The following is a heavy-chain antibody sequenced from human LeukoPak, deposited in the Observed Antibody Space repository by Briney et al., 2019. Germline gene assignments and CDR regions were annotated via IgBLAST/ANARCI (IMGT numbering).Heavy chain of an antibody. J-gene: IGHJ5*02. Sequence: ASVKVSCKASGYTFTGYYMHWVRQAPGQGLEWMGWINPNSGGTNYAQKFQGRVTMTRDTSISTAYMELSRLRSDDTAVYYCAREDDSSGYYSNWFDPRGQGTLVTVSS. V-gene: IGHV1-2*02. CDR3: AREDDSSGYYSNWFDP. D-gene: IGHD3-22*01. CDR2: INPNSGGT. CDR1: GYTFTGYY.